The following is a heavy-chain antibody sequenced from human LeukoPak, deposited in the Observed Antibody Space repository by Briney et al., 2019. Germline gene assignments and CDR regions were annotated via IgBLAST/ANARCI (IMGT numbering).Heavy chain of an antibody. CDR1: GFTFSSYE. V-gene: IGHV3-48*03. D-gene: IGHD3-10*02. J-gene: IGHJ6*04. Sequence: GGSLRLSCAASGFTFSSYEMNWVRQAPGKGLEWVSYISSSGSTIYYADSRDNAKNSLYLQMNSLRAEDTAVYYCAELGITMIGGVWGKGTTVTISS. CDR2: ISSSGSTI. CDR3: AELGITMIGGV.